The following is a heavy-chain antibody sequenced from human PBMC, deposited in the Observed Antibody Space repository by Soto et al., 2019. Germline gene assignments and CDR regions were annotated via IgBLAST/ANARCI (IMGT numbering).Heavy chain of an antibody. CDR1: GGPITSDVYS. J-gene: IGHJ5*02. V-gene: IGHV4-30-2*01. CDR2: IYHSGGT. CDR3: ARTMTTSGWFDP. Sequence: KPSETLSLTCAVSGGPITSDVYSWIWIRQPPGKVLEWIGYIYHSGGTYYNPSLKSRVTLSIDRTKKQFSLKLKSVTAADTAVYFCARTMTTSGWFDPWGQGTLVTVSS. D-gene: IGHD4-17*01.